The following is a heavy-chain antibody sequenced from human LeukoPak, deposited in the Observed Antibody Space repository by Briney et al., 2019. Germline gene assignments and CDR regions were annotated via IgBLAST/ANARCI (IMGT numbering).Heavy chain of an antibody. CDR2: IKSKTDGGTA. CDR3: TRDQTPYY. Sequence: GGSLRLSCAASRFTFSKAWMSWVRQAPGKGLEWVGRIKSKTDGGTADYAAPVKGRFTISRDDSKNTLYLQMNSLNIEDTAVYYCTRDQTPYYWGQGTLVTVSS. CDR1: RFTFSKAW. J-gene: IGHJ4*02. V-gene: IGHV3-15*01.